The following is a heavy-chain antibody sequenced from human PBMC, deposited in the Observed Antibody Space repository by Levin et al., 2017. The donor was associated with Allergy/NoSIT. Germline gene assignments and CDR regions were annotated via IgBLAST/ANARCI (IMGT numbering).Heavy chain of an antibody. CDR2: ISYDGSNK. CDR1: GFTFSSYG. Sequence: GESLKISCAASGFTFSSYGMHWVRQAPGKGLEWVAVISYDGSNKYYADSVKGRFTISRDNSKNTLYLQMNSLRAEDTAVYYCARSLGYCSGGSCQMTPGGWGQGTMVTVSS. J-gene: IGHJ3*01. V-gene: IGHV3-30*03. D-gene: IGHD2-15*01. CDR3: ARSLGYCSGGSCQMTPGG.